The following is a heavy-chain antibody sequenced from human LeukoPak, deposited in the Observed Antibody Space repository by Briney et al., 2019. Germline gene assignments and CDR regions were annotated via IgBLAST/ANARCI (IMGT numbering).Heavy chain of an antibody. V-gene: IGHV3-21*01. D-gene: IGHD6-13*01. CDR1: GFTFSSYS. CDR3: ASGVGIAAAGAFDI. CDR2: ISSSSSYI. Sequence: GSLRLSCAASGFTFSSYSMNWVRQAPGKGLEWVSSISSSSSYIYYADSVKGRFTISRGSAKNSLYLQMNSLRAEDTAVYYCASGVGIAAAGAFDIWGQGTMVTVSS. J-gene: IGHJ3*02.